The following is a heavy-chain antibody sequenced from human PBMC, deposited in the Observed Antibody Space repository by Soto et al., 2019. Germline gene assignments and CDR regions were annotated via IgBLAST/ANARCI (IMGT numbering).Heavy chain of an antibody. Sequence: PSETLSLTCAVYGGSFSGYYWSWIRQPPGKGLEWIGEINHSGSTNYNPSLKSRVTISVDTSKNQFSLKLSSVTAADTAVYYCARDRDYGVTNLVYWGQGTLVTVSS. CDR2: INHSGST. CDR1: GGSFSGYY. D-gene: IGHD4-17*01. J-gene: IGHJ4*02. CDR3: ARDRDYGVTNLVY. V-gene: IGHV4-34*01.